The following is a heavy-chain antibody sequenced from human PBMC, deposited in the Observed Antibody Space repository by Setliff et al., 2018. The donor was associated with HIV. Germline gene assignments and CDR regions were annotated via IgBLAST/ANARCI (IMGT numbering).Heavy chain of an antibody. CDR2: IYHSGST. J-gene: IGHJ4*02. Sequence: SETLSLTCAVSGYSISSGYYWGWIRQPPGKGLEWIGSIYHSGSTYYNPSLKSRVTISVDTAKNQFSLKLSSVTAADTAVYYCAREGTTVTLDYWGQGTLVTVSS. V-gene: IGHV4-38-2*02. D-gene: IGHD4-4*01. CDR3: AREGTTVTLDY. CDR1: GYSISSGYY.